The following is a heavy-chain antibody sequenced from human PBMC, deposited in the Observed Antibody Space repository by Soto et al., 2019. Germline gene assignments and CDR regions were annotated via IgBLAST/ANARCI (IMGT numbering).Heavy chain of an antibody. CDR2: IYHSGST. D-gene: IGHD5-18*01. V-gene: IGHV4-4*02. CDR1: GGSIRSSNW. J-gene: IGHJ5*02. CDR3: ASLKGYSYGP. Sequence: QVPLQEAGPGLVKPSGTLSLTCAVSGGSIRSSNWWSWVRQPPGKGLEWIGEIYHSGSTNYNPSLKSRVTTSVDQSKNQVSLKLSSVTAADTAVYYGASLKGYSYGPGGQGTLVTVAS.